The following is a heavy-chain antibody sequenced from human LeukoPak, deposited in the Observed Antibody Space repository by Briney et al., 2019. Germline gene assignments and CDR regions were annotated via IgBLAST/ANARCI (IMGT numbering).Heavy chain of an antibody. CDR1: GFTFSSYA. CDR2: ISYDGSNK. Sequence: PGGSLTLSCAASGFTFSSYAMHWVRQAPGKGLEWVAVISYDGSNKYYADSVKGRFTISRDNSKNTLYLQMNSLRAEDTAVYYCARDHYYDSSGYYYGGYWGQGTLVTVSS. D-gene: IGHD3-22*01. V-gene: IGHV3-30*01. J-gene: IGHJ4*02. CDR3: ARDHYYDSSGYYYGGY.